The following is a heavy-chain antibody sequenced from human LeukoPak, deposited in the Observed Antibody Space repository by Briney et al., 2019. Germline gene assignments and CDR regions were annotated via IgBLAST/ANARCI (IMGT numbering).Heavy chain of an antibody. J-gene: IGHJ4*02. CDR1: GGSISSSSYY. CDR3: ARVGVGAAGGRLFDY. CDR2: IYYSGST. V-gene: IGHV4-39*07. D-gene: IGHD1-26*01. Sequence: PSETLSLTCTVSGGSISSSSYYWGWIRQPPGKGLEWIGSIYYSGSTYYNPSLKSRLSISIDTSKNQFSLKLSSVTAADTAVYYCARVGVGAAGGRLFDYWGQGTLVTVSS.